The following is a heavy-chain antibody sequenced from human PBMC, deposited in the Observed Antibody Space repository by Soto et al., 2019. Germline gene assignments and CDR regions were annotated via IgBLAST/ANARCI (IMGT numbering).Heavy chain of an antibody. D-gene: IGHD1-26*01. V-gene: IGHV1-2*02. CDR1: GYTFTGYY. CDR2: INPSSGAS. CDR3: AREGGSAYGMDV. Sequence: QVQLVQSGTEVKKPGASVKVSCKTSGYTFTGYYIHWVRQAPGQGLDWMGCINPSSGASKNAQKFQGRVTMTSDTSISTAYLEVSRLKSDDPAVYYCAREGGSAYGMDVWGQGTTVIVSS. J-gene: IGHJ6*02.